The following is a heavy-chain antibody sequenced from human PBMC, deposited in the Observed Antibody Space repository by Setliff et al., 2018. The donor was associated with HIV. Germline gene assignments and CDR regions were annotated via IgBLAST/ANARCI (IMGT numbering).Heavy chain of an antibody. V-gene: IGHV1-2*02. Sequence: ASVKVSCKASGYTFLAYYIHWMRQAPGQGLEWMGWINPKSGDTTYAQKFEDRVTMTRDTSSRTAYMDLSRLTSGDTAVYYCAKVASVTMIRGALGSWGQGTLVTVS. J-gene: IGHJ5*01. D-gene: IGHD3-10*01. CDR3: AKVASVTMIRGALGS. CDR2: INPKSGDT. CDR1: GYTFLAYY.